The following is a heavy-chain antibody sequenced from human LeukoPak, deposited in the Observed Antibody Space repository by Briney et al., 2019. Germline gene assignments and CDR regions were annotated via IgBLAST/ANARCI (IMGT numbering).Heavy chain of an antibody. CDR2: IIPIFGTA. D-gene: IGHD1-14*01. CDR3: ARDDGPEPFDAFDI. CDR1: GGTFSSYA. V-gene: IGHV1-69*13. Sequence: SVKVSCKASGGTFSSYAISWVRQAPGQGLEWMGGIIPIFGTADYAQKFQGRVTITADESTSTAYMEPSSLRSEDTAVYYCARDDGPEPFDAFDIWGQGTMVTVSS. J-gene: IGHJ3*02.